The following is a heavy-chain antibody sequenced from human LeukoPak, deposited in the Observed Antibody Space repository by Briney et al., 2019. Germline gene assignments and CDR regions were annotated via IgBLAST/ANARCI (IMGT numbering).Heavy chain of an antibody. Sequence: QSGGSLRLSCAASGFTFSNYGMSWVRQAPGRGLEWVSAIGSTGGSTYYADSVKGRFTISRDNSKNTLYLQINSLGPEDTAVYYCAKIIVASATGHWGQGTLVTVSS. V-gene: IGHV3-23*01. CDR3: AKIIVASATGH. CDR1: GFTFSNYG. J-gene: IGHJ4*02. CDR2: IGSTGGST. D-gene: IGHD2-15*01.